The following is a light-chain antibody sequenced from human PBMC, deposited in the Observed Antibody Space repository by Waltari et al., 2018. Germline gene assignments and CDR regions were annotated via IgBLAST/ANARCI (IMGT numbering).Light chain of an antibody. Sequence: QSALTQPRSVSGSPGQSVTISCTGTSSDVGGYNYVTWYQQHPGKAPKVMIYDVTNRPSGVPDRFSGSKSGYTAYLTISGLQAEDEADYYCCSYAGTSTWVFGGGTKLTVL. CDR2: DVT. CDR1: SSDVGGYNY. CDR3: CSYAGTSTWV. V-gene: IGLV2-11*01. J-gene: IGLJ3*02.